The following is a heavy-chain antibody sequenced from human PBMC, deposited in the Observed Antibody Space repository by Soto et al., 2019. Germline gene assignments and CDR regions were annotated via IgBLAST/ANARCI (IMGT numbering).Heavy chain of an antibody. CDR2: INHSGST. Sequence: QVQLQQWGAGLLKPSETLSLTCAVYGGSFSGYYWSWIRQPPGKGLEWIGEINHSGSTNYNPSLKGRVTISVDTSKNQFPLKLSSVTAADTAVYYCARDRRLITMVRGVSLWFDPWGQGTLVTVSS. V-gene: IGHV4-34*01. D-gene: IGHD3-10*01. CDR3: ARDRRLITMVRGVSLWFDP. J-gene: IGHJ5*02. CDR1: GGSFSGYY.